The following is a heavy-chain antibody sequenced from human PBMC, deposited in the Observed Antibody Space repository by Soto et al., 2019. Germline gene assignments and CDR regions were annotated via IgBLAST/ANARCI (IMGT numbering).Heavy chain of an antibody. CDR3: ARGRSNAFDI. CDR1: GFTFSNFW. Sequence: EVQLVESGGGLVQPGGSLRLSCEGSGFTFSNFWMTWVRQAPGKGLEWVANMNEDGSERYYVDSVKGRFTISTDNAKNSLYLQMNSLRAEDTAVYYCARGRSNAFDIWGQGTMVTVSS. V-gene: IGHV3-7*04. J-gene: IGHJ3*02. CDR2: MNEDGSER.